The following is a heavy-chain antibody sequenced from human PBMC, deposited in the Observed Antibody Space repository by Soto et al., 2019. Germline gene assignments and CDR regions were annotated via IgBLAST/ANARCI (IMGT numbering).Heavy chain of an antibody. J-gene: IGHJ4*01. V-gene: IGHV4-59*08. Sequence: SETLSLTCTVSGGSISSYYWSWIRQPPGKGLEWIGYIYYSGSTNNNPSLKSRVTISVDTSKNQISLKLDSVTAADTAVYYCASIWFGDFDYWGHGTLVTVS. CDR3: ASIWFGDFDY. CDR2: IYYSGST. CDR1: GGSISSYY. D-gene: IGHD3-10*01.